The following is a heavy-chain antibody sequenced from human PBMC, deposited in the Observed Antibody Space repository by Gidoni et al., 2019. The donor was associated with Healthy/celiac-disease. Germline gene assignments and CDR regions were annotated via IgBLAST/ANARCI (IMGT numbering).Heavy chain of an antibody. D-gene: IGHD3-22*01. J-gene: IGHJ4*02. CDR1: GGTFRSYA. CDR3: ARGAYYYDSSGAFDY. CDR2: IIPILGIA. V-gene: IGHV1-69*09. Sequence: QVQLVQSGAEVKKPGSSVTVSCKASGGTFRSYALSWVRQAPGQGLEWMGRIIPILGIANYAQKFQGRVTITADKSTSTAYMELSSLRSEDTAVYYCARGAYYYDSSGAFDYWGQGTLVTVSS.